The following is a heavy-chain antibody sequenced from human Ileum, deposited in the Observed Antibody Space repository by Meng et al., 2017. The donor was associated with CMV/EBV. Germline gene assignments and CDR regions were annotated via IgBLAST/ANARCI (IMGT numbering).Heavy chain of an antibody. V-gene: IGHV3-21*01. CDR3: ARGLGKYFDY. D-gene: IGHD3-16*01. CDR2: IISSSTYI. J-gene: IGHJ4*02. Sequence: LSCSVSGLTFSSFRMLWVRQAPGRGLEWVSLIISSSTYIYYADSVKGRFTISRDNAKNSLYLQMNSLRAEDTAVYYCARGLGKYFDYWGQGTLVTVSS. CDR1: GLTFSSFR.